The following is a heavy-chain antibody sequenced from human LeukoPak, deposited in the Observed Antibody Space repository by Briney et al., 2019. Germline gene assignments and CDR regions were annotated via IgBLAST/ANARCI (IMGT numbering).Heavy chain of an antibody. CDR1: GGSISSGDYY. CDR2: IYYSGST. V-gene: IGHV4-30-4*01. CDR3: ARVRYYYGSGSLDDY. J-gene: IGHJ4*02. D-gene: IGHD3-10*01. Sequence: SETLSLTCTPSGGSISSGDYYWSWIRQPPGKGLEWIGYIYYSGSTYYNPSLKSRVTISVDTSKNQFSLKLSSVTAADTAVYYCARVRYYYGSGSLDDYWGQGTLVTVSS.